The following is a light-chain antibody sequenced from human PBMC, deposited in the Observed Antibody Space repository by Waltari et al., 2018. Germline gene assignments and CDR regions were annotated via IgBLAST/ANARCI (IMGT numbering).Light chain of an antibody. Sequence: DVVMTQSPLSLPVTLGQPASISCRSSQSLVSSDGNTYFHWFQQRPGQAQRRLFYKVSNRDSGVPDRFSGSGSGTDFTLRISRGEAEDVGVYYCMQGAHWPWTFGQGTKVEIK. CDR2: KVS. CDR3: MQGAHWPWT. CDR1: QSLVSSDGNTY. V-gene: IGKV2-30*01. J-gene: IGKJ1*01.